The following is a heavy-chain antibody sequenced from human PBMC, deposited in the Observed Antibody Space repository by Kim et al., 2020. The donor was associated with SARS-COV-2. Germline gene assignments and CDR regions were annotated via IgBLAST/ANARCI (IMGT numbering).Heavy chain of an antibody. V-gene: IGHV4-39*07. Sequence: SETLSLTCTVSGGSISSSSYYWGWIRQPPGKGLEWIGSIYYSGSTYYNPSLKSRVTISVDTSKNQFSLKLSSVTAADTAVYYCARSLRDYYGSGSDYGFDYWGQGTLATFSS. D-gene: IGHD3-10*01. CDR1: GGSISSSSYY. CDR2: IYYSGST. J-gene: IGHJ4*02. CDR3: ARSLRDYYGSGSDYGFDY.